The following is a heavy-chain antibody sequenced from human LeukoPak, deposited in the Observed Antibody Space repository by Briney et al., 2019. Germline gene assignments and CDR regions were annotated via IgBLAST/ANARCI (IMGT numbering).Heavy chain of an antibody. CDR2: INWSGGNT. D-gene: IGHD1-26*01. Sequence: GGSLRLSCEASGFTFDDYGMNWVRQAPGKGLEWVSGINWSGGNTGYADSVKGRFTISRDNAKNSLYLQMSSLRAEDTAVYYCASLDRGSYYSFDYWGQGTLVTVSS. CDR1: GFTFDDYG. J-gene: IGHJ4*02. CDR3: ASLDRGSYYSFDY. V-gene: IGHV3-20*04.